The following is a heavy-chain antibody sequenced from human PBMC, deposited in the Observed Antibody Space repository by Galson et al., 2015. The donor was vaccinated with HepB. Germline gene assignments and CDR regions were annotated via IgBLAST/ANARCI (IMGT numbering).Heavy chain of an antibody. CDR3: ASTLESHYEAFYDSSGYWGS. Sequence: QSGAEVKKPGESLKISCKGSGYSFTSYWIGWVRQMPGKGLEWMGIIYPGDSDTRYSPSFQGQVTISADKSISTAYLQWSSLKASDTAMYYCASTLESHYEAFYDSSGYWGSWGQGTLVTVSS. CDR1: GYSFTSYW. D-gene: IGHD3-22*01. V-gene: IGHV5-51*01. J-gene: IGHJ4*02. CDR2: IYPGDSDT.